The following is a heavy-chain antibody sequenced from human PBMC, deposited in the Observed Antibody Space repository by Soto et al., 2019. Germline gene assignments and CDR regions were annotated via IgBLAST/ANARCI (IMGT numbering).Heavy chain of an antibody. CDR2: ISSTTNYI. CDR1: GFTFTRYS. V-gene: IGHV3-21*01. J-gene: IGHJ4*02. CDR3: ARESEDLTSNFDY. Sequence: PGGSLRLSCAASGFTFTRYSMNWVRQAPGKGLEWVSSISSTTNYIYYADSMKGRFTVSRDNAKNSVYLEMNSLSAEDTALYYCARESEDLTSNFDYCGQGTLVTVSS.